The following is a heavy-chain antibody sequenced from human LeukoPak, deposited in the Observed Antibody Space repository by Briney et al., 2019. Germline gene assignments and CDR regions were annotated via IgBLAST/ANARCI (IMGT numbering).Heavy chain of an antibody. V-gene: IGHV3-30*18. CDR2: VSADGSER. J-gene: IGHJ4*02. CDR3: AKGSSAYGHPTSPLFDF. Sequence: GGSLRLSCIGSRFDFSHYGMHWVRQAPGRGPEWVAVVSADGSERHYADAVKGRFTISKDNSKNTMFLQMSSLRIEDTAVYYCAKGSSAYGHPTSPLFDFWGQGTLLTVSS. D-gene: IGHD6-19*01. CDR1: RFDFSHYG.